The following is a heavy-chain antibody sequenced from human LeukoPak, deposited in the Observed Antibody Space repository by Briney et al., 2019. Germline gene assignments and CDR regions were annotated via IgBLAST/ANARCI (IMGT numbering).Heavy chain of an antibody. V-gene: IGHV3-53*01. J-gene: IGHJ4*02. CDR1: GFTVSSNY. Sequence: GGSLRLSCAASGFTVSSNYMSWVRQAPGKGLEWVSVIYSGGSTYYADSVKGRFTISRDNSKNTLYLQMNSLRAEDTAVYYCANGGYYYDSSGYNHYWGQGTLVTVSS. D-gene: IGHD3-22*01. CDR3: ANGGYYYDSSGYNHY. CDR2: IYSGGST.